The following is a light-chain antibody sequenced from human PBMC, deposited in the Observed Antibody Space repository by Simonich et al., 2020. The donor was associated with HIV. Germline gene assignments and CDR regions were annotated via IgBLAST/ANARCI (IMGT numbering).Light chain of an antibody. CDR2: SAS. CDR3: QQYYSTPPA. J-gene: IGKJ2*01. CDR1: QSVLYSSNNKNY. Sequence: DIVMTQSPDSLAVSLGERATINCKSSQSVLYSSNNKNYLAWYQQKPGQPPKLLIYSASTLESGVPDRFSGSGSGTYFTLTISSLQAEDVAVYYCQQYYSTPPAFGQGTKLEIK. V-gene: IGKV4-1*01.